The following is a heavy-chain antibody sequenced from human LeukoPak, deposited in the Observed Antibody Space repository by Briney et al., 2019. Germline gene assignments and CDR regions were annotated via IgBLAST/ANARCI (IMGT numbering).Heavy chain of an antibody. CDR2: ISAYNGNT. J-gene: IGHJ6*02. CDR1: GYTFTSYG. CDR3: ARDINSEQQRVYYYYYGMDV. V-gene: IGHV1-18*01. Sequence: GASVKVSCKASGYTFTSYGISWVRQAPGQGLEWMGWISAYNGNTNYAQKLQGRVTMTTDTSTSTAYMELRSLRSDDTAVYYCARDINSEQQRVYYYYYGMDVWGQGTTVTVPS. D-gene: IGHD6-13*01.